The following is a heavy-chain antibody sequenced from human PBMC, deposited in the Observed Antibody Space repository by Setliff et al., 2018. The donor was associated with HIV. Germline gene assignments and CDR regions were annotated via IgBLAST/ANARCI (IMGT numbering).Heavy chain of an antibody. J-gene: IGHJ4*02. Sequence: PGGSLRLSCAASGFTFSSYWMLWVRQAPGKGLVWVFGMNTDGSSTRYADSVKGRFTISRDNAKNMLYLQMNSLSADDTAVYYCVRGSGYYYFDNWGQGALVTVSS. CDR2: MNTDGSST. CDR3: VRGSGYYYFDN. CDR1: GFTFSSYW. D-gene: IGHD3-22*01. V-gene: IGHV3-74*01.